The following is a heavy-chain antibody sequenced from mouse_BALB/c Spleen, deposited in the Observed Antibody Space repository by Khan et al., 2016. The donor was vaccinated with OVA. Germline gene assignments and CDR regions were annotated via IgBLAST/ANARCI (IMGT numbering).Heavy chain of an antibody. CDR1: GYTFTTSW. J-gene: IGHJ2*01. V-gene: IGHV1-7*01. CDR3: TRDRIEY. Sequence: QIQLVQSGAELAKPGASVKMSCKASGYTFTTSWMHWVKQRPGQGLEWIGYINPPSGYTDYNEKFKDRATLSADKSSSTAYMQLSSLTSEDSAVYYCTRDRIEYWGQGTTLTVSS. CDR2: INPPSGYT.